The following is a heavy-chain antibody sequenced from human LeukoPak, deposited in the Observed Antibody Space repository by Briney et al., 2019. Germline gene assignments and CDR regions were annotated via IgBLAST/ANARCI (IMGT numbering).Heavy chain of an antibody. V-gene: IGHV1-69*05. CDR2: IIPIFGTS. D-gene: IGHD5-18*01. CDR1: GGSFNAYA. Sequence: SVKVSRKASGGSFNAYAISWVRQAPGQGLEWMGGIIPIFGTSNYAQKLQGRVTIYTDESTSTAYMEVSTLRSEDTAIYYCARGLDASMETAYDYWGQGTLVTVSS. J-gene: IGHJ4*02. CDR3: ARGLDASMETAYDY.